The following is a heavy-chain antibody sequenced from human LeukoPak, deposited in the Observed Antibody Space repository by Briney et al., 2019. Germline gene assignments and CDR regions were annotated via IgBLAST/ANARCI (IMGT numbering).Heavy chain of an antibody. V-gene: IGHV4-38-2*02. CDR1: GYSISSGYH. D-gene: IGHD2-15*01. J-gene: IGHJ6*03. Sequence: SETLSLTCTVSGYSISSGYHWGWIRQPPGKGLEWIGRIYHSGSTYYNPSLKSRVTISVDTSKNQFSLKLSSVTAADTAVYYCARSVEGYCSGGSCYSYYYYMDVWGKGTTVTVSS. CDR2: IYHSGST. CDR3: ARSVEGYCSGGSCYSYYYYMDV.